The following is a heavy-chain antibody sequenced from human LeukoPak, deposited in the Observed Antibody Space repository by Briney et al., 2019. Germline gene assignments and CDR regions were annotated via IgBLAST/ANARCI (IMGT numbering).Heavy chain of an antibody. CDR3: ARTYCSSTSCYKYYYYGMDV. CDR1: GFTFSSYW. J-gene: IGHJ6*02. CDR2: INHNGNVN. D-gene: IGHD2-2*02. V-gene: IGHV3-7*01. Sequence: PGGSLRLSCAASGFTFSSYWMNWARQAPGKGLEWVASINHNGNVNYYVDSVKGRFTISRDNAKNSLYLQMSNLRAEDTAVYYCARTYCSSTSCYKYYYYGMDVWGQGTTVTVSS.